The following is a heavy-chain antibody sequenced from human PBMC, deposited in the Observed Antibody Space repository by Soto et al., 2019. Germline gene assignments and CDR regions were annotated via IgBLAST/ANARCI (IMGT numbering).Heavy chain of an antibody. CDR1: GYPFVYFA. V-gene: IGHV1-46*01. J-gene: IGHJ4*02. CDR2: ITPGGGQT. D-gene: IGHD3-16*01. Sequence: ASVKVSCKAFGYPFVYFAFNWIRQAPGQGPEWMGIITPGGGQTNYAQKLQGRLTLTRDTSTSTVYMEMSSLRSEDTAVFYCARDYVWGSEDYFDSWGQETQVTVSS. CDR3: ARDYVWGSEDYFDS.